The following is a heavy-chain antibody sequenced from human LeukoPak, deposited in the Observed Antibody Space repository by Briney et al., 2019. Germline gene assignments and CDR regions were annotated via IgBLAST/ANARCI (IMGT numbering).Heavy chain of an antibody. D-gene: IGHD6-6*01. Sequence: GESLKISCAASGFTFSSYAMNWVRQAPGKGLEWVSAISGSGDNTYYADSVKGRFTISRDNSKNTLYMEMNSLRAEDTAVYYCAKGGRGSIATRPDYWGQGTLVTVSS. CDR3: AKGGRGSIATRPDY. CDR2: ISGSGDNT. V-gene: IGHV3-23*01. CDR1: GFTFSSYA. J-gene: IGHJ4*02.